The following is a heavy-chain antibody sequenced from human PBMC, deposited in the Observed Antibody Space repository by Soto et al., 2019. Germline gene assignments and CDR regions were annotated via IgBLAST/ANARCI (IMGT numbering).Heavy chain of an antibody. CDR3: ARGVVGASTGFQH. V-gene: IGHV4-59*01. D-gene: IGHD1-26*01. J-gene: IGHJ1*01. CDR1: GGSISSFH. CDR2: ISNSGST. Sequence: SETLSLTCTVSGGSISSFHWSWIRQPPGKGLEWIGFISNSGSTNYNPSLKSRVTISLDTSKNQFSLKLSSVSAADTAVYYCARGVVGASTGFQHWGQGTLVTVS.